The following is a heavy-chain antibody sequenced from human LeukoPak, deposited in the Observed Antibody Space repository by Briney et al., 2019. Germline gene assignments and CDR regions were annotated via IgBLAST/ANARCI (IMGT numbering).Heavy chain of an antibody. CDR1: GFTFSSYE. Sequence: GGSLRLSCAASGFTFSSYEMTWVRQAPGKGLEWVSYISSSGSTIYYADSVKGRFTLSRDNAKNSLYLQMNSLRAEDTAVYYCARDLYRIVVVPHYFDYWGQGTLVTVSS. CDR3: ARDLYRIVVVPHYFDY. D-gene: IGHD3-22*01. J-gene: IGHJ4*02. V-gene: IGHV3-48*03. CDR2: ISSSGSTI.